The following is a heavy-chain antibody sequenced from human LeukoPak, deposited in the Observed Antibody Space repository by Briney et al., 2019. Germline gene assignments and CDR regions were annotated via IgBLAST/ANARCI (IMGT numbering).Heavy chain of an antibody. CDR2: ISHSGST. CDR3: ARGDYYDSSGYYYRHFDY. V-gene: IGHV4-34*01. CDR1: GGSFSGYY. J-gene: IGHJ4*02. D-gene: IGHD3-22*01. Sequence: PETLSLTCAVYGGSFSGYYWSWIRQPPGKGLEWIGEISHSGSTNYNPSLKSRVTISIDTSKNQFSLKLSSVTAADTAVYYCARGDYYDSSGYYYRHFDYWGQGTLVTVSS.